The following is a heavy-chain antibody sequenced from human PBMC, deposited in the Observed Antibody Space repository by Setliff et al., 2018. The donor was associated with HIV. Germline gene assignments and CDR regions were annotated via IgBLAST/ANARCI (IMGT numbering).Heavy chain of an antibody. V-gene: IGHV3-9*01. Sequence: LRLSCAASGFTFDDYAMNWVRQAPGKGLDWVASISWNGGSTGHADSVKGRFTISRDNAKNALYLQMNSLRPGDTAFYYCAKGGDYVEEGNFDSWGQGILVTVSS. J-gene: IGHJ4*02. CDR2: ISWNGGST. CDR1: GFTFDDYA. CDR3: AKGGDYVEEGNFDS. D-gene: IGHD4-17*01.